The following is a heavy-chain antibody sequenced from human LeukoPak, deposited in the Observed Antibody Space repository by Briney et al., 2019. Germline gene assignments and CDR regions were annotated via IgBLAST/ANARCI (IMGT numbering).Heavy chain of an antibody. J-gene: IGHJ4*02. Sequence: PGGSLRLSCAASGFTLSSYWMSWARQAPGEGLEGVANIKQGGSEKYCVDSVKGRFTISRDNAKNSLYLQMNSLRAEDTAVYYCARIPPHYDSSGYYYPENYYFDYWGQGTLVTVSS. CDR1: GFTLSSYW. CDR2: IKQGGSEK. V-gene: IGHV3-7*01. D-gene: IGHD3-22*01. CDR3: ARIPPHYDSSGYYYPENYYFDY.